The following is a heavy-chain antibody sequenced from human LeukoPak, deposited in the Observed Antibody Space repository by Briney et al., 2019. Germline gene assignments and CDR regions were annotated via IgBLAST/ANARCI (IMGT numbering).Heavy chain of an antibody. J-gene: IGHJ4*02. V-gene: IGHV4-59*08. D-gene: IGHD3-10*01. CDR1: GGSISTYY. Sequence: PSETLSLTCSVSGGSISTYYWNWIRQPPGKELEWIGYIYYSGSTDYNLSLKSRVTISVDTFNNQFSLRLSSVTAADTAVYYCARQRLLWFGESNSGFDYWGQGTLVTVSS. CDR3: ARQRLLWFGESNSGFDY. CDR2: IYYSGST.